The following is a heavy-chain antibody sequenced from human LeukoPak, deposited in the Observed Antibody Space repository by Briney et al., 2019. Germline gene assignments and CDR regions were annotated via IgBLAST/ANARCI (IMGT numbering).Heavy chain of an antibody. V-gene: IGHV1-18*01. CDR3: ARGLYDSSGYYTVPFDY. Sequence: ASVKVSCKASGYTFTSYGISCVRQAPGQGLEWMGWIRAYNGNTNYAQKLQGRVTMTTDTSTSTAYMELRSLRSDDTAVYYCARGLYDSSGYYTVPFDYWGQGTLVTVSS. CDR1: GYTFTSYG. D-gene: IGHD3-22*01. CDR2: IRAYNGNT. J-gene: IGHJ4*02.